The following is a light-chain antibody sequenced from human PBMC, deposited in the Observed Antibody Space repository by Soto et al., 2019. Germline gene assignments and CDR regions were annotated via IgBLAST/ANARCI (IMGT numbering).Light chain of an antibody. Sequence: DIQMTQSPSSLSASVVDIVTITFRAIESISSYLHWYQQKPGKAPKLLIYAASSLESGVPSRFSGSGSGTEFTLTISSLQPDDFATYYCQHYNSYSGAFGQGTKVDIK. CDR1: ESISSY. CDR2: AAS. J-gene: IGKJ1*01. CDR3: QHYNSYSGA. V-gene: IGKV1-5*01.